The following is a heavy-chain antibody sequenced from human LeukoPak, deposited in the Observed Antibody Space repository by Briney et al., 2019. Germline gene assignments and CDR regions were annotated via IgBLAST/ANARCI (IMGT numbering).Heavy chain of an antibody. J-gene: IGHJ3*01. CDR1: GFTFSTYA. Sequence: GGSLRLSCAASGFTFSTYAMTWVRQAAEKGLDWVSIINAGGGETYYADSVKGRFTISRDNSKNTLYLQMNSLRVEDTAVYYCGRDPNGDYFGAFEFWGQETLVTVSA. CDR2: INAGGGET. CDR3: GRDPNGDYFGAFEF. V-gene: IGHV3-23*01. D-gene: IGHD4-17*01.